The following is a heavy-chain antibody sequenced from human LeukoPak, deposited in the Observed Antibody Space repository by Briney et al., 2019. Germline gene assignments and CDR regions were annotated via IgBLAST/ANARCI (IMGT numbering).Heavy chain of an antibody. CDR1: GGSFSGYY. Sequence: SETLSLTCAVYGGSFSGYYWSWIRQPPGKGLEWIGEVIHSGSTNYNPSLKSRVTISVDTSKNQFSLKLSSVTAADTAVYYCARAGIVTDAARGSVTLDYWGQGTLLTVSS. CDR3: ARAGIVTDAARGSVTLDY. CDR2: VIHSGST. J-gene: IGHJ4*02. D-gene: IGHD1-26*01. V-gene: IGHV4-34*12.